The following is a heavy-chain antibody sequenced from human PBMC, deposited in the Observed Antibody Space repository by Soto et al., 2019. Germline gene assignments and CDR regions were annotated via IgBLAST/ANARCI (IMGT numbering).Heavy chain of an antibody. CDR1: GFSLSTGGVG. J-gene: IGHJ4*02. V-gene: IGHV2-5*02. CDR3: AHRVGLQGNWNGGYFDF. CDR2: IYWDDDK. D-gene: IGHD1-1*01. Sequence: QITLKESGPTRVRPTQTLTLTCTFSGFSLSTGGVGVGWIRQPPGKALERLALIYWDDDKRYSPSLKSRLTITKAPSGNQVVLTMTNMDPVDTATYYCAHRVGLQGNWNGGYFDFWGQGALVTVSS.